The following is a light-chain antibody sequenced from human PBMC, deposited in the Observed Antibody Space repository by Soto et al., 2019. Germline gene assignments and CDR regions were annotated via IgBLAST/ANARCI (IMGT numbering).Light chain of an antibody. V-gene: IGKV3-15*01. CDR2: GAS. CDR3: KQYNNWPPSFT. Sequence: EIVMTQSPATLSVSPGERATLSCRASQSVSSNLAWYQQKPGQAPRLLISGASTRATGIPARFSGSGSGTEFTLTISSLQSEDFAVYYCKQYNNWPPSFTFGPGTKVDIK. J-gene: IGKJ3*01. CDR1: QSVSSN.